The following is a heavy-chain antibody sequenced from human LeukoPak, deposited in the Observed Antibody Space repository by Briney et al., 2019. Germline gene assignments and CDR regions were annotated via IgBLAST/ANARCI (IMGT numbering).Heavy chain of an antibody. CDR1: GGSISSGSYY. V-gene: IGHV4-61*02. Sequence: SETLSLTCTVSGGSISSGSYYWSWIRQPAGKGLEWIGRIYTSGSTNYNPSLKSRVTMSVDTSKNQFSLKLSSVTAADTAVYYCARERRNIVVVVAATLNYMDVWGKGTTVTISS. J-gene: IGHJ6*03. CDR3: ARERRNIVVVVAATLNYMDV. CDR2: IYTSGST. D-gene: IGHD2-15*01.